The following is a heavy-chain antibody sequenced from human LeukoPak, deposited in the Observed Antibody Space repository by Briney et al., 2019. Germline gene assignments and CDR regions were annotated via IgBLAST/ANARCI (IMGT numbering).Heavy chain of an antibody. V-gene: IGHV4-34*01. CDR1: GGSFSGYY. CDR2: INHSGST. CDR3: ARMTGGLIPY. Sequence: SETLSLTCAVYGGSFSGYYWSWIRQPPGKGLEWLGEINHSGSTNYNPSLKSRVTISVDTSKNQFSLKLSSVTAADTAVYYCARMTGGLIPYWGQGTLVTVSS. J-gene: IGHJ4*02.